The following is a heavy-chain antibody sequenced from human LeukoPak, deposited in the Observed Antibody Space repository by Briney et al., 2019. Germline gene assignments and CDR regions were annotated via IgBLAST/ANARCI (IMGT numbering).Heavy chain of an antibody. Sequence: SVKVSYKASGGTFSSYAISWVRQAPGQGLEWMGGIIPIFGTANYAQKFQGRVTITADESTSTAYMELSSLRSEDTAVYYCARDRGDGYNPAGAFDIWGQGTMVTVSS. V-gene: IGHV1-69*13. CDR3: ARDRGDGYNPAGAFDI. D-gene: IGHD5-24*01. CDR1: GGTFSSYA. CDR2: IIPIFGTA. J-gene: IGHJ3*02.